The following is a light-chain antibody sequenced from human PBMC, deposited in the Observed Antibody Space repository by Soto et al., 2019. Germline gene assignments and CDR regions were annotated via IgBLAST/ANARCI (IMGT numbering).Light chain of an antibody. Sequence: IQMTQPPSSLSAYVGDRVTITYPASQGISSWLVWYQQKPEQATTSLIYAASTLQSGVPSRFTSSGSGTELTLTISNLQPEDFATYYCQQYNSRPPTFGQGTKV. CDR1: QGISSW. V-gene: IGKV1D-16*01. J-gene: IGKJ1*01. CDR2: AAS. CDR3: QQYNSRPPT.